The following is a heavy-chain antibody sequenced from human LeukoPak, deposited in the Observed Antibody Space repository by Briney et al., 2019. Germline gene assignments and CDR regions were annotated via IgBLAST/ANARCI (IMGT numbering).Heavy chain of an antibody. CDR1: GFTFSSYG. CDR2: IRYDGSNK. CDR3: AKAYGSGSYWCHY. V-gene: IGHV3-30*02. D-gene: IGHD3-10*01. Sequence: QAGGSLRLSCAASGFTFSSYGMHWVRQAPGKGLEWVAFIRYDGSNKYYADSVKGRFTISRDNSKNTLYLQMNSLRAEDTAVYYCAKAYGSGSYWCHYWGQGTLVTVSS. J-gene: IGHJ4*02.